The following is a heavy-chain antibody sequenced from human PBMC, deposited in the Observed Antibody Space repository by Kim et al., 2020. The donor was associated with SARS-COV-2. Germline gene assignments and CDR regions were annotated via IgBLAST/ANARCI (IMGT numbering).Heavy chain of an antibody. Sequence: SETLSLTCAVYGGSFSDYNWSWIRQPPGKGLEWIGEINHSGSTNVSPSVKSRITISVDTSKSQFSLRLKSMTATDTAVYYCARGRAGMVPAHVLGIGPYYYYYAMDVWGRGTPVAVSS. V-gene: IGHV4-34*01. CDR2: INHSGST. J-gene: IGHJ6*02. D-gene: IGHD2-8*02. CDR1: GGSFSDYN. CDR3: ARGRAGMVPAHVLGIGPYYYYYAMDV.